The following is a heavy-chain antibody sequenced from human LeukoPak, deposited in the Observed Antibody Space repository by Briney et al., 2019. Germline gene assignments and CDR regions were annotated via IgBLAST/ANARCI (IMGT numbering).Heavy chain of an antibody. CDR2: IYYSGGT. Sequence: SETLSLTCTVSGGSISSSSYYWGWIRQPPGKGLEWIGSIYYSGGTYYNPSLKSRVTISVDTSKNQFSLKLSSVTAADTAVYYCARLSNSWNVWNYYYYMDVWGKGTTVTVSS. J-gene: IGHJ6*03. V-gene: IGHV4-39*07. D-gene: IGHD1-1*01. CDR3: ARLSNSWNVWNYYYYMDV. CDR1: GGSISSSSYY.